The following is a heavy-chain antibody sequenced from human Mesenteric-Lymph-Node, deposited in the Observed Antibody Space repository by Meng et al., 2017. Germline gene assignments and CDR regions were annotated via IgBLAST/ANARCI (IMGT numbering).Heavy chain of an antibody. CDR3: ARDLYKERIAVAARIDY. D-gene: IGHD6-19*01. CDR1: GFTFSSYA. V-gene: IGHV3-30*01. CDR2: ISYDGSNK. Sequence: GGSLSLSCTASGFTFSSYAMHWVRKAPGKGLEWVAVISYDGSNKYYADSVKGRFTISRDNSKNTLYLQMNSLRAEDTAVYYCARDLYKERIAVAARIDYWGQGTLVTVSS. J-gene: IGHJ4*02.